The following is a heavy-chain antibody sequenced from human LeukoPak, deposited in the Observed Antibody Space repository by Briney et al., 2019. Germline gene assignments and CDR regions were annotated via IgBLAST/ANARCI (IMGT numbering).Heavy chain of an antibody. Sequence: ASVKVSCKASGYTFTSYDINWVRQATGQGLEWMGWMNPNSGNTGYAQKFQGRVTMTRNTSISTAYMELSSLRSEDTAVYYCARGLVVAADFDYWGQGTLVTVSS. CDR1: GYTFTSYD. V-gene: IGHV1-8*01. CDR2: MNPNSGNT. CDR3: ARGLVVAADFDY. D-gene: IGHD2-15*01. J-gene: IGHJ4*02.